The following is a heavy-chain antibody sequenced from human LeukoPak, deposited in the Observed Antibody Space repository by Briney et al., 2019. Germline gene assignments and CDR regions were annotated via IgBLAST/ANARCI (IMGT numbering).Heavy chain of an antibody. J-gene: IGHJ6*02. CDR1: GFAFSTYA. D-gene: IGHD3-3*01. Sequence: GGSLRLSCAASGFAFSTYAMSWVRQAPGKGLEWVSALSGSGSSTYYADSVKGRFTISRDNSRNTLYLQMSSLRADDTALYFCAKVRFYGLDVWGQGTTVTVPS. CDR3: AKVRFYGLDV. CDR2: LSGSGSST. V-gene: IGHV3-23*01.